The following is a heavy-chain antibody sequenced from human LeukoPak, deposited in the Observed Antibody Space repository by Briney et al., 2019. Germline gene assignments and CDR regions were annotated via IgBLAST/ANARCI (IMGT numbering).Heavy chain of an antibody. J-gene: IGHJ4*02. D-gene: IGHD3-22*01. Sequence: SETLSLTCTVSGGSISSYYWSWIRQPPGKGLEWIGYIYYSGSTNYNPSLKSRVTISVDTSKNQFSLKLSSVTAADTAVYYCASSDYYYDSSGYYTYWGQGTLVTVSS. V-gene: IGHV4-59*01. CDR1: GGSISSYY. CDR3: ASSDYYYDSSGYYTY. CDR2: IYYSGST.